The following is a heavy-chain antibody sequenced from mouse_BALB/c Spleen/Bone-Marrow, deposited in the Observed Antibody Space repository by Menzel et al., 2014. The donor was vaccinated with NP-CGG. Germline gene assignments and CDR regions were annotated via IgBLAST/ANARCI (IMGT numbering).Heavy chain of an antibody. CDR2: ILPGSGSI. Sequence: QVQLKQSGAELMKPGVLVKISCKATGYTFSSYWIEWVKQRPGHGLEWIGEILPGSGSIKYNEKFKGKATFTADTSSNTAYMQLSSLTSEDSAVYYCASRYDTMDYWGQGTSVTVSS. J-gene: IGHJ4*01. CDR3: ASRYDTMDY. CDR1: GYTFSSYW. V-gene: IGHV1-9*01.